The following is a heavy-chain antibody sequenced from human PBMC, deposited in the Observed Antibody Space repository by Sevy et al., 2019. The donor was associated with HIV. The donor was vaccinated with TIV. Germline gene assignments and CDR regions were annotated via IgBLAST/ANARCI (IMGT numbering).Heavy chain of an antibody. Sequence: GGSLRLSCAASGFTFDDHTMHWARQPPGKGLEWVSLISWDGGSTYYADSVKGRFTISRDNSKNSLFLQMNSLGAEDTALYYWAKDMASEGGGAYYFDYWGQGTLVTVSS. CDR2: ISWDGGST. CDR1: GFTFDDHT. V-gene: IGHV3-43*01. D-gene: IGHD3-16*01. J-gene: IGHJ4*02. CDR3: AKDMASEGGGAYYFDY.